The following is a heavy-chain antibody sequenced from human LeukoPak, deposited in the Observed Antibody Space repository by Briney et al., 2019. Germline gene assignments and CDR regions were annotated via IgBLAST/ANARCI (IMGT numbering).Heavy chain of an antibody. D-gene: IGHD1-26*01. V-gene: IGHV4-59*01. J-gene: IGHJ3*02. CDR3: ARGVTSPLDAFDI. CDR2: LYNSGST. Sequence: SETLSLTCTVSGGSISTYYWNWMRQPPGKGLEWIGYLYNSGSTNYNPSLKSRLTISVDMYKNQLSLKLSSVTAADTAVYYCARGVTSPLDAFDIWGQGTMVTVSS. CDR1: GGSISTYY.